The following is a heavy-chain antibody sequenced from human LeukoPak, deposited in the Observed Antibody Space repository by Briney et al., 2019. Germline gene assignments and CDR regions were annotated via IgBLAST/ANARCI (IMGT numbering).Heavy chain of an antibody. CDR3: AKDDYYDSSGYSYYFDY. V-gene: IGHV3-30*18. CDR1: GFTFSSYG. CDR2: ISYDGSNK. J-gene: IGHJ4*02. Sequence: PGRSLRLSCAASGFTFSSYGMHWVRQAPGKGLEWVAVISYDGSNKYYADSVKGRFTISRDNSKNTLYLQMNSLRAEDTAVYYCAKDDYYDSSGYSYYFDYWGQGTLVTVSS. D-gene: IGHD3-22*01.